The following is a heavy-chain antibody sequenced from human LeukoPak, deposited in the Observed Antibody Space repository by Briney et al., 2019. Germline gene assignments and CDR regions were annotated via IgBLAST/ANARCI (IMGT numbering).Heavy chain of an antibody. CDR3: ARDPYYDSI. CDR2: INSDGSIT. Sequence: GGSLRLSCAASGFTFRSYWMRWVRQAPGKGLVWVSRINSDGSITSDADSVKGRFTISRDNAKNSLYLQMNSLRDEDTAVYYCARDPYYDSIWGQGSMVTVSS. CDR1: GFTFRSYW. D-gene: IGHD3-22*01. V-gene: IGHV3-74*01. J-gene: IGHJ3*02.